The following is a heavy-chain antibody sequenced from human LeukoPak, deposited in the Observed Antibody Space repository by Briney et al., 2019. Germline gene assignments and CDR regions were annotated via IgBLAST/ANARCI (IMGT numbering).Heavy chain of an antibody. D-gene: IGHD1-26*01. Sequence: PGGSLRLSCAASGFTVSSNYMNWVRQAPGKGLEWVSIICSGGSTYYADSVKGRFTISRDNSKNTLYLQMNSLRAEDTAVYYCARDRGSYNYYYGLDVWGQGTTVTVSS. J-gene: IGHJ6*02. V-gene: IGHV3-66*01. CDR1: GFTVSSNY. CDR3: ARDRGSYNYYYGLDV. CDR2: ICSGGST.